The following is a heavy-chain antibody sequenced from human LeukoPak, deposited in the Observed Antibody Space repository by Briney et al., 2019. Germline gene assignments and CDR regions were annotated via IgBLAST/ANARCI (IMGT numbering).Heavy chain of an antibody. V-gene: IGHV3-23*01. J-gene: IGHJ4*02. CDR2: ISGRGGST. Sequence: PGGSLRLSCAASGFTFSSYAMSWVRQAPGKGLEWVSAISGRGGSTYYADSVKGRFTISRDNSKNTLYLQMNSLRAEDTAVYYCAKSSGYDPTPDYWGQGTLVTVSS. CDR3: AKSSGYDPTPDY. D-gene: IGHD5-12*01. CDR1: GFTFSSYA.